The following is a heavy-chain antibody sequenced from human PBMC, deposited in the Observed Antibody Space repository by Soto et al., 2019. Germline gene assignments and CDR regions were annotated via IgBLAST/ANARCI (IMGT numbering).Heavy chain of an antibody. Sequence: SLRLSCAASGFTFSSYSMNWVRQAPGKGLEWVSSISSSSSYIYYADSVKGRFTISRDNAKNSLYLQMNSLRAEDTAVYYCARDPEIWNDGAYWGQGTLVTVSS. CDR3: ARDPEIWNDGAY. CDR2: ISSSSSYI. D-gene: IGHD1-1*01. V-gene: IGHV3-21*01. J-gene: IGHJ4*02. CDR1: GFTFSSYS.